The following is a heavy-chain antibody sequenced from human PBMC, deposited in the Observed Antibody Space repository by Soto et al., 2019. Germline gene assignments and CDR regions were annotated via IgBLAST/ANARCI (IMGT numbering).Heavy chain of an antibody. CDR3: ASENYNFWSGKGYFFYYYMAL. V-gene: IGHV4-34*01. D-gene: IGHD3-3*01. J-gene: IGHJ6*03. CDR2: ISHSGST. Sequence: SETLSLTCAVYGGCFSSYYWSWIRQPPGKGLERIGEISHSGSTNYNPSLKSRVTISVDTSKNQFSLKLSSVTAADSAVYYCASENYNFWSGKGYFFYYYMALRGKGTTVTVSS. CDR1: GGCFSSYY.